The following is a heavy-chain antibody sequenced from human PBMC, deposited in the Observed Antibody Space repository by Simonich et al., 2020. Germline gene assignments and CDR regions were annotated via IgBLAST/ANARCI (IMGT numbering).Heavy chain of an antibody. Sequence: QVQLQQWGAGLLKPSETLSLTCAVYGGSFSGYYWSWIRQPPGKGMEWIGENNHSGSTNDNPSLKSRVTISVDTSKNQFSLKLSSVTAADTAVYYCARHLQLGPFDYWGQGTLVTVSS. CDR1: GGSFSGYY. CDR2: NNHSGST. V-gene: IGHV4-34*01. D-gene: IGHD1-1*01. CDR3: ARHLQLGPFDY. J-gene: IGHJ4*02.